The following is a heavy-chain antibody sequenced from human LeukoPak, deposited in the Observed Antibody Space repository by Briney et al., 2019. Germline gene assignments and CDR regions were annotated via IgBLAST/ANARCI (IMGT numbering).Heavy chain of an antibody. J-gene: IGHJ4*02. D-gene: IGHD6-13*01. CDR1: GYTFTSYG. V-gene: IGHV1-18*01. CDR2: ISAYNGNT. Sequence: ASVKVSCKASGYTFTSYGISWVRQAPGQGLEWMGWISAYNGNTNYAQKLQGRVTMTTDTSTSIAYMELRSLRSDDTAAYYCARDPGIAAAAHRGPGGDYWGQGTLVTVSS. CDR3: ARDPGIAAAAHRGPGGDY.